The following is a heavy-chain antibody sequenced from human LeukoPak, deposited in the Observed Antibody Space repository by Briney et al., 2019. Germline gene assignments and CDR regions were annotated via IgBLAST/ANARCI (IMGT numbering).Heavy chain of an antibody. CDR3: ARDGGPYDSRVYYPYYVFDI. D-gene: IGHD3-22*01. Sequence: PGGSLRLSCAASGFTFYDYGMTWLRQAPGKGLEWVSSINWNGGSTGYADSVKGRFTISRDNAKNSLFLQMNSLRAEDTALYYCARDGGPYDSRVYYPYYVFDIWGQGTMVTVSS. V-gene: IGHV3-20*04. CDR2: INWNGGST. J-gene: IGHJ3*02. CDR1: GFTFYDYG.